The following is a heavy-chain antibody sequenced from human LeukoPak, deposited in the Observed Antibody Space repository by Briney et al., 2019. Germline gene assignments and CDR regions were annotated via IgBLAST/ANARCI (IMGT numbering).Heavy chain of an antibody. Sequence: GGSLRLSCAASGFTFSDYYMSWIRQAPGKGLEWVPYISSSGSTIYYADSVKGRFTISRDNAKNSLYLQMNSLRAEDTAVYYCARSPYSSSSMNFDYWGQGTLVTVSS. CDR1: GFTFSDYY. CDR2: ISSSGSTI. V-gene: IGHV3-11*01. CDR3: ARSPYSSSSMNFDY. J-gene: IGHJ4*02. D-gene: IGHD6-13*01.